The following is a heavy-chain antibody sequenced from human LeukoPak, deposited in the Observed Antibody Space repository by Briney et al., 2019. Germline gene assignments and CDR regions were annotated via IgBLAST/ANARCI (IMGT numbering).Heavy chain of an antibody. CDR1: GFTFDDYA. V-gene: IGHV3-9*01. CDR3: ARYGSRCFDY. D-gene: IGHD1-26*01. CDR2: ISWNSNDI. J-gene: IGHJ4*02. Sequence: PGGSLRLSCAASGFTFDDYAMHWVRQAPGKGLEWVSAISWNSNDIVYADSVKGRFAISRDNAKNSLYLQMNSLRAEDTAVYYCARYGSRCFDYWGQGTLVTVSS.